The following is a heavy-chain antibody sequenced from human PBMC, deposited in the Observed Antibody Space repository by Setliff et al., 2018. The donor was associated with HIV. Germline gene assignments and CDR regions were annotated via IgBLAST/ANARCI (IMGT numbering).Heavy chain of an antibody. D-gene: IGHD4-4*01. CDR1: GGSISRGGRY. J-gene: IGHJ4*02. CDR2: VYYTGES. V-gene: IGHV4-31*03. CDR3: ASATVGGASPFDS. Sequence: SETLSLTCSVYGGSISRGGRYWGWIRQHPGRGLEWLGYVYYTGESFYKPSLGGRVTILQDKAKNQFSLELRSVTAADTAVYYCASATVGGASPFDSWGPGTLVTVSS.